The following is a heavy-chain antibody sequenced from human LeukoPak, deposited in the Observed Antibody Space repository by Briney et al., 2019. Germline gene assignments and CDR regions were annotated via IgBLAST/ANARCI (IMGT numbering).Heavy chain of an antibody. D-gene: IGHD2-8*01. CDR1: GGTFSSYA. Sequence: GASVKVSCKASGGTFSSYAISWVRQAPGQGLEWMGGIIPIFGTANYAQKFQGRVTITADESTSTAYMELSSLRSEDTAVYYCAAMVNSYYYYYYMDVWGKGTTVTVSS. V-gene: IGHV1-69*13. CDR3: AAMVNSYYYYYYMDV. J-gene: IGHJ6*03. CDR2: IIPIFGTA.